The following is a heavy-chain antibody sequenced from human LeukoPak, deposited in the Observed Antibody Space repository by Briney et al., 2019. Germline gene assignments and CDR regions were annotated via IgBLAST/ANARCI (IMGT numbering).Heavy chain of an antibody. D-gene: IGHD2-15*01. CDR3: ASSSIVVVVAATPSAFDI. J-gene: IGHJ3*02. V-gene: IGHV1-69*04. CDR1: GGTFSSYA. CDR2: IITILGIA. Sequence: SVKVSCKASGGTFSSYAISWVRQAPGQGLEWMGRIITILGIANYAQKFQGRVTITADKSTSTAYMELTSLRSEDTAVYYCASSSIVVVVAATPSAFDIWGQGTMVT.